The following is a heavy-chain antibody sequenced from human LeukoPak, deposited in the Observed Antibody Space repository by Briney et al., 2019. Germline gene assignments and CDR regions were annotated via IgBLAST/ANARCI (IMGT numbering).Heavy chain of an antibody. CDR1: GFTFDDYA. Sequence: PGGSLRLFCAASGFTFDDYAMHWVRQAPGKGLEWVSGISWNSGSIGYADSVKGRFTISRDNAKNSLYLQMNSLRAEDTALYYCAKAAARHSGYFDYWGQGTLVTVSS. D-gene: IGHD6-6*01. CDR3: AKAAARHSGYFDY. V-gene: IGHV3-9*01. J-gene: IGHJ4*02. CDR2: ISWNSGSI.